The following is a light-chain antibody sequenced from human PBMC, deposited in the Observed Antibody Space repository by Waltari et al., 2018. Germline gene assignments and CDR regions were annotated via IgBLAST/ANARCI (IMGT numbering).Light chain of an antibody. CDR3: QVWDSSSDQGM. V-gene: IGLV3-21*04. CDR1: NIGSRS. CDR2: DDS. J-gene: IGLJ3*02. Sequence: SYVLTQPPSVSVAPGKTARITCGGNNIGSRSVHWYQQKPGQAPVLVIYDDSDRPSGFSERFSGSNAGNTATLTNSRVEAGDEADDSCQVWDSSSDQGMFGGGTKLTVL.